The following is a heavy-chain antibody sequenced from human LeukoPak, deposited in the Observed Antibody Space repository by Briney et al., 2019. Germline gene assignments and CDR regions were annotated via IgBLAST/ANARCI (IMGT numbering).Heavy chain of an antibody. Sequence: PSEPLSLTCSGSNYSISSSSHYWGWIRQPPGKGLEWIGNISYSGSTYYNPSLKSRVTISVDTSKNQFSLKLNSVTTADTAVYYCARRNLYNWNYGNWFDPWGQGTLVTVSS. J-gene: IGHJ5*02. CDR3: ARRNLYNWNYGNWFDP. D-gene: IGHD1-7*01. V-gene: IGHV4-39*01. CDR2: ISYSGST. CDR1: NYSISSSSHY.